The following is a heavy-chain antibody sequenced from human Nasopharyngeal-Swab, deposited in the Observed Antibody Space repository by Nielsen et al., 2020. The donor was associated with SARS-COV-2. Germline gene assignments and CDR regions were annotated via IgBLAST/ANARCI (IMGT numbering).Heavy chain of an antibody. CDR1: GFTFSISA. Sequence: GGSLRLSCAASGFTFSISAMSWVRQAPGKGLEWVSSISDSGDDTYYADSVKGRFSISRDNSKNTLDLQMNSLRAEDTAVYYCARDQYYDSSGYYYYGMDVWGQGTTVTVSS. CDR3: ARDQYYDSSGYYYYGMDV. D-gene: IGHD3-22*01. CDR2: ISDSGDDT. V-gene: IGHV3-23*01. J-gene: IGHJ6*02.